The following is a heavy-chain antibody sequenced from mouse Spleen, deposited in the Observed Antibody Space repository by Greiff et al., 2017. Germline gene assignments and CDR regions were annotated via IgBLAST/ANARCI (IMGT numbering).Heavy chain of an antibody. CDR2: IYPGSGST. V-gene: IGHV1-55*01. CDR3: ARGRDYGNYAWFAY. Sequence: QVQLQQSGAELVKPGASVKMSCKASGYTFTSYWITWVKQRPGQGLEWIGDIYPGSGSTNYNEKFKSKATLTVDTSSSTAYMQLSSLTSEDSAVYYCARGRDYGNYAWFAYWGQGTLVTVSA. CDR1: GYTFTSYW. J-gene: IGHJ3*01. D-gene: IGHD2-1*01.